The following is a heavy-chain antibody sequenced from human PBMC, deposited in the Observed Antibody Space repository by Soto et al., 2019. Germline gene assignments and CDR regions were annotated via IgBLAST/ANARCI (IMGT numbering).Heavy chain of an antibody. Sequence: QVQLVQSGAEVKKPGASVKVSCKASGYTFTGYYMHWVRQAPGQGLEWMGWINPNSGGTNYAQKFQGWVTMTRDTSISTAYMELGRLRSDDTAVYYCARDSGIAAAGAIDYWGQGTLVTVSS. V-gene: IGHV1-2*04. CDR2: INPNSGGT. D-gene: IGHD6-13*01. CDR1: GYTFTGYY. CDR3: ARDSGIAAAGAIDY. J-gene: IGHJ4*02.